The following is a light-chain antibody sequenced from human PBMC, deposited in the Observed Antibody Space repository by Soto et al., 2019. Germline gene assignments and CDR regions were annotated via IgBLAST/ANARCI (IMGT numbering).Light chain of an antibody. Sequence: DIQMTQSPSSLSASVGDRVTITCRASQSISSYLNWYQQKPEKAPKLLIYAASSLQSGVPSRFSGSGSGTDFTLTISSLDPEDFATYYCHQSYSTPPPCGGGTKVEIK. J-gene: IGKJ4*01. CDR2: AAS. CDR1: QSISSY. CDR3: HQSYSTPPP. V-gene: IGKV1-39*01.